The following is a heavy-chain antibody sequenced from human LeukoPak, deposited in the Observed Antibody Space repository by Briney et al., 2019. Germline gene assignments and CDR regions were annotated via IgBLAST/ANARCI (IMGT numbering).Heavy chain of an antibody. Sequence: PSETLSLTCTVSGGSISSGAHYWSWIRQPPGKGLEWIWYIYYSGNTYYNPSLESRITISIDTPKNQFSLKLSSVTAADTAVYYCARDTMVRGVLRGGMDVWGQGTTVTVSS. CDR3: ARDTMVRGVLRGGMDV. CDR1: GGSISSGAHY. V-gene: IGHV4-30-4*01. D-gene: IGHD3-10*01. J-gene: IGHJ6*02. CDR2: IYYSGNT.